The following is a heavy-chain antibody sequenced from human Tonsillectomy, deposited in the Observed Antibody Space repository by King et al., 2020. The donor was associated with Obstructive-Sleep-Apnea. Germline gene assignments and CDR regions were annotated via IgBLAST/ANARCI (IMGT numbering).Heavy chain of an antibody. J-gene: IGHJ6*02. CDR3: ATQIVNYGANSVHYYYGMDV. Sequence: HVQLQESGPGLVKPSETLSLTCTVSGGSISSNFWSWIRQPPGKGLEWIGYIFYTGITNYNPSLKSRVTISLDTSKNHFSLKLSSVTAADTAVYYCATQIVNYGANSVHYYYGMDVWGQGTTVTVSS. CDR1: GGSISSNF. V-gene: IGHV4-59*08. CDR2: IFYTGIT. D-gene: IGHD4-23*01.